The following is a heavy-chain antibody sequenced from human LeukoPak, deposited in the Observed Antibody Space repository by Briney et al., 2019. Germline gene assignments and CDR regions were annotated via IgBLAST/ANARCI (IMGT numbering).Heavy chain of an antibody. CDR3: AKDDAWLRFGE. CDR1: GFTFSNHG. D-gene: IGHD3-10*01. V-gene: IGHV3-23*01. J-gene: IGHJ4*02. CDR2: ISPSGDIA. Sequence: GGSLRLSCAASGFTFSNHGMNWVRQAPGKGLEWVSGISPSGDIAYYADSVKGRFTISRDNSKNTLYLEVISLTAEDTAIYYCAKDDAWLRFGEWSQGTLVTVSS.